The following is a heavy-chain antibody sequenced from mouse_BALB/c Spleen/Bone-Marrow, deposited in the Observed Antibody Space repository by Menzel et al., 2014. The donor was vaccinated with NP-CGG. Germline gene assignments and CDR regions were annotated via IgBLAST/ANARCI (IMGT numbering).Heavy chain of an antibody. CDR2: ISSGGSYT. D-gene: IGHD2-4*01. J-gene: IGHJ3*01. CDR1: GFTFSSYA. CDR3: ARQYDYDGAWFAY. V-gene: IGHV5-9-3*01. Sequence: EVMLVESGGGLEKPGGSLKLSCAASGFTFSSYAMSWVRQTPEKRLEWVATISSGGSYTYYPDSVKGRFTISRDNAKNTLYLQMSSLRSEDTAMYYCARQYDYDGAWFAYWGQGTLVTVSA.